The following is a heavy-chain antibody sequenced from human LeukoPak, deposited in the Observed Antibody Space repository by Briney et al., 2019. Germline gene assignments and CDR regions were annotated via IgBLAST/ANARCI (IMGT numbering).Heavy chain of an antibody. CDR3: ARVRLVGYDILTGYYSFDH. J-gene: IGHJ4*02. Sequence: PSETLSLTCTVSGGSIGSYSWSWIRQSPGKGLEWIGYIYYGGNTNYNPSLKRRVTISIDTSKKKFSLKLSSVTAADTAVYYCARVRLVGYDILTGYYSFDHWGQGTLVTVSS. V-gene: IGHV4-59*01. D-gene: IGHD3-9*01. CDR2: IYYGGNT. CDR1: GGSIGSYS.